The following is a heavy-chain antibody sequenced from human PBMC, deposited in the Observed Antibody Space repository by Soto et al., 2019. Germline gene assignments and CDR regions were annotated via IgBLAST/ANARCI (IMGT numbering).Heavy chain of an antibody. J-gene: IGHJ3*02. Sequence: GGSLRLSCAASGFTFSSYDMHWVRQATGKGLEWVSAIGTAGDTYYPGSVKGRFTISRENAKNSLYLQMNSLRAGDTAVYYCARGPGNYDFWSGYYSDAFDIWGQGTMVTVSS. CDR1: GFTFSSYD. CDR3: ARGPGNYDFWSGYYSDAFDI. D-gene: IGHD3-3*01. CDR2: IGTAGDT. V-gene: IGHV3-13*01.